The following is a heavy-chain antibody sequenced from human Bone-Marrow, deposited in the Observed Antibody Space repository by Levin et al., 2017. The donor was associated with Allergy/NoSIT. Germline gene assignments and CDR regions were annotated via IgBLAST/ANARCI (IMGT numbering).Heavy chain of an antibody. CDR3: ARHPGGDYYYAMDV. CDR1: GNTLSDYW. CDR2: IFPADSDT. J-gene: IGHJ6*02. Sequence: GESLKISCQASGNTLSDYWIGWARQMPGKGLEWMGFIFPADSDTRYSPSFQGQVSISADTVTISADTSITTAYLEWNSLKGSDTATYYCARHPGGDYYYAMDVWGQGTTVTVSS. V-gene: IGHV5-51*01. D-gene: IGHD1-1*01.